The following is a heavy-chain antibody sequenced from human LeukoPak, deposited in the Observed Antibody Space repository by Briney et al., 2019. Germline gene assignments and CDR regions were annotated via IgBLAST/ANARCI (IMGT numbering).Heavy chain of an antibody. Sequence: GGSLRLSCLASGFTFSSYGMHWVRQVPGKGLEWVAFIRFDGANKYYADSVKGRFTISRDKSKNTLYLQINSLRAEDTAAYYCARGGYYYDTSGAFDYWGQGTLVTVSS. CDR2: IRFDGANK. J-gene: IGHJ4*02. CDR1: GFTFSSYG. D-gene: IGHD3-22*01. V-gene: IGHV3-30*02. CDR3: ARGGYYYDTSGAFDY.